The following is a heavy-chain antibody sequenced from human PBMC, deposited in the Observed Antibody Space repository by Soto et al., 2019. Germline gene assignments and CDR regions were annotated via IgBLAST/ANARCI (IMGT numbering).Heavy chain of an antibody. CDR3: AREKGSGWYDAFDI. D-gene: IGHD6-19*01. J-gene: IGHJ3*02. V-gene: IGHV3-74*01. Sequence: GGSLRLSCAASGFTFISYWMRWVRQAPGKGLVWVSRINSDGSSTSYADSVKGRFTISRDNAKNTLYLQMNSLRAEDTAVYYCAREKGSGWYDAFDIWGQGTMVTVSS. CDR1: GFTFISYW. CDR2: INSDGSST.